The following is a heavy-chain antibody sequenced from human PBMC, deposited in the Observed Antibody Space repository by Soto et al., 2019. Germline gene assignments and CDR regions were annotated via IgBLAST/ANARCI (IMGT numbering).Heavy chain of an antibody. J-gene: IGHJ3*02. Sequence: QVQLVESGGGVVQPGRSLRLSCAASGFTFSSYGMHWVRQAPGKGLEWVAVISYDGSNKYYADSVKGRFTISRDNSKNTLYLQMNSLRAEDTAVYYCAKDYASPGSNGDYVGDDAFDIWGQGTMVTVSS. CDR3: AKDYASPGSNGDYVGDDAFDI. CDR2: ISYDGSNK. D-gene: IGHD4-17*01. CDR1: GFTFSSYG. V-gene: IGHV3-30*18.